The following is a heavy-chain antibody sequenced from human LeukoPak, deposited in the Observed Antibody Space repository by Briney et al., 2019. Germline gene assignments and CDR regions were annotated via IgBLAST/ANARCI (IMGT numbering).Heavy chain of an antibody. V-gene: IGHV3-20*04. J-gene: IGHJ4*02. D-gene: IGHD3-22*01. CDR3: ARGTEVYYDSSSYYSY. Sequence: PGGSRRLSCVASGFTFDDYGMGWVRQVPGKGLEWVSGTNWNGGSTGYADSVKGRFTISRDNAKNSLYLQMNSLRAEDTAFYYCARGTEVYYDSSSYYSYWGQGTLVTVSS. CDR1: GFTFDDYG. CDR2: TNWNGGST.